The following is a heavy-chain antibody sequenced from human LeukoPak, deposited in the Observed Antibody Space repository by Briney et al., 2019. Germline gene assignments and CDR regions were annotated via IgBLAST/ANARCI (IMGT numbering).Heavy chain of an antibody. Sequence: PSETLSLTCTVSGGSISSGSYYWSWIRQPAGKGLEWIGRIYTSGSTNHNPSLKSRVTISVDTSKNQFSLKLSSVTAADTAVYYCARAVEYSSSFPWTYYFDYWGQGTLVTVSS. CDR3: ARAVEYSSSFPWTYYFDY. D-gene: IGHD6-6*01. J-gene: IGHJ4*02. CDR2: IYTSGST. CDR1: GGSISSGSYY. V-gene: IGHV4-61*02.